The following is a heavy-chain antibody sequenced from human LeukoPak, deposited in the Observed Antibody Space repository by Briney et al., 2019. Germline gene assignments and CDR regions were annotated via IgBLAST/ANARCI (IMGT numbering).Heavy chain of an antibody. V-gene: IGHV3-23*01. CDR2: ISGSGGST. J-gene: IGHJ4*02. D-gene: IGHD3-22*01. CDR1: GFTFSSYA. Sequence: GGSLRLSCAASGFTFSSYAMSWVRQAPGKGLEWVSAISGSGGSTYYADSVKGRFTISRDNSKNTLYLQINSLRAEDTAVYYCAKEFVSYYYDSSGYPFDYWGQGTLVTVSS. CDR3: AKEFVSYYYDSSGYPFDY.